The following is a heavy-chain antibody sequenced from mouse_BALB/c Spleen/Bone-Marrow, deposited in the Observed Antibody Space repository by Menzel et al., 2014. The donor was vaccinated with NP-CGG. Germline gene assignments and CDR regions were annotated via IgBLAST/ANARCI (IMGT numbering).Heavy chain of an antibody. V-gene: IGHV7-3*02. Sequence: EVKVVESGGGLVQPGGSLRLSCATSGFTFTDYHMSWVRQPPGKALEWLGFIRNKANGYTTEYSASVKGRFTISRDNSQSILYLQMNTLRAEDSATYYCARDNYYGYHWYFDVWGAGTTVTVSS. CDR3: ARDNYYGYHWYFDV. D-gene: IGHD1-2*01. J-gene: IGHJ1*01. CDR2: IRNKANGYTT. CDR1: GFTFTDYH.